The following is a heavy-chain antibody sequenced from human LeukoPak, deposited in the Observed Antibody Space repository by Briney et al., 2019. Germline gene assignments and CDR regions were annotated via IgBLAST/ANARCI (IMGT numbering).Heavy chain of an antibody. J-gene: IGHJ4*02. CDR1: GFTFSSYA. V-gene: IGHV3-23*01. CDR3: AKDGVRWMVTVVHDY. Sequence: GGSLRLSCAAPGFTFSSYAMSWVRQAPGKGLEWVSDVSGSGSSTYYADSVKGRFTISRDNSKNTLYLQMNSLRAEDTAVYYCAKDGVRWMVTVVHDYWGQGTLVTVSS. D-gene: IGHD5-18*01. CDR2: VSGSGSST.